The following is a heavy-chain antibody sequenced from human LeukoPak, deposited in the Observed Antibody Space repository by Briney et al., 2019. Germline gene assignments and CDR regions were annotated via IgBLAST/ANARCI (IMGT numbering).Heavy chain of an antibody. CDR2: INPSGGST. D-gene: IGHD3-22*01. V-gene: IGHV1-46*01. CDR3: ARISNYYYDSSGYYLFDY. J-gene: IGHJ4*02. Sequence: ASEKVSCKASGYTFTSYYMHWVRQAPGQGLEWMGIINPSGGSTSYAQKFQGRVTMTRDTSTSTVYMELSSLRSEDTAVYYCARISNYYYDSSGYYLFDYWGQGTGVTVSS. CDR1: GYTFTSYY.